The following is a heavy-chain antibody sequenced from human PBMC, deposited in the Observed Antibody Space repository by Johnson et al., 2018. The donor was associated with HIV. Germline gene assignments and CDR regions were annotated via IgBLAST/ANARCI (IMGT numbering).Heavy chain of an antibody. V-gene: IGHV3-66*01. CDR2: IYSGGST. CDR1: GFTFSSNY. J-gene: IGHJ3*02. Sequence: VQLVESGGGVVQPGGSLRLSCAASGFTFSSNYMRWVRQAPGKGLEWVSVIYSGGSTFYADSVKGRFTISRDNSKSTLYLQMNSLRDEDTAVYYCARRGNYLADAFDIWGQGTMVTVSS. CDR3: ARRGNYLADAFDI. D-gene: IGHD1-7*01.